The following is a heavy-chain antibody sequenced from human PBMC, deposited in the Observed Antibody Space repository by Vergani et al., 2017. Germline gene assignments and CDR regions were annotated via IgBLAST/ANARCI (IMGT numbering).Heavy chain of an antibody. CDR2: INNRGVAK. D-gene: IGHD6-13*01. Sequence: EVQLLESGGGLVQPGGSLRLSCEAFAFKFYSYTMTWVRQAPGKGLEWVSFINNRGVAKYYADAVKGRFTIARDNSKNMLYLQMNSLRVEDTAIYYCAKDDSSSEGFLDSWGQGSLVTVSS. J-gene: IGHJ4*02. CDR3: AKDDSSSEGFLDS. V-gene: IGHV3-23*01. CDR1: AFKFYSYT.